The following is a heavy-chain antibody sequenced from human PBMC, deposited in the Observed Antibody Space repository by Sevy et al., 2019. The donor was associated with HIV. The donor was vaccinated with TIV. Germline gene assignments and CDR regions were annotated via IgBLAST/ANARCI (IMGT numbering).Heavy chain of an antibody. CDR1: GYSISSGYY. V-gene: IGHV4-38-2*02. CDR3: ARDGLLYYDYVWGSYRPSPDAFDI. CDR2: IYHSGST. J-gene: IGHJ3*02. Sequence: SETLSLTCTVSGYSISSGYYWGWIRQPPGKGLEWIGSIYHSGSTYYNPSLKSRVTISVDTYKNQFSLKLSSVTAADPAVYYCARDGLLYYDYVWGSYRPSPDAFDIWGQGTMVTVSS. D-gene: IGHD3-16*02.